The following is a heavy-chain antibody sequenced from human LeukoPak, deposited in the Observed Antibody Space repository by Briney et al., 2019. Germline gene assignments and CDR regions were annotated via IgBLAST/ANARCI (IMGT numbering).Heavy chain of an antibody. CDR3: ARMAVAAAGSFDY. Sequence: SVKVSSKASGGTFSSYAISWVRQAPGQGLEWMGRIIPILGIANYAQKFQGRVTITADKSTSTAYMELSSLRSEDTAVYYCARMAVAAAGSFDYWGQGTLVTVSS. V-gene: IGHV1-69*04. CDR2: IIPILGIA. J-gene: IGHJ4*02. D-gene: IGHD6-13*01. CDR1: GGTFSSYA.